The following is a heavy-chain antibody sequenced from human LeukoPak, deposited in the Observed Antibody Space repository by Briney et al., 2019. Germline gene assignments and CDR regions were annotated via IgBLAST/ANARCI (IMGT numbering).Heavy chain of an antibody. CDR1: GGTFSSYA. J-gene: IGHJ6*02. Sequence: ASVKVSCKASGGTFSSYAISWVRQAPGQGLERMGGIIPIFGTANYAQKFQGRVTITADESTSTAYMELSSLRSEDTAVYYCARDRGTATPHLYYYYGMDVWGQGTTVTVSS. D-gene: IGHD5-18*01. V-gene: IGHV1-69*13. CDR3: ARDRGTATPHLYYYYGMDV. CDR2: IIPIFGTA.